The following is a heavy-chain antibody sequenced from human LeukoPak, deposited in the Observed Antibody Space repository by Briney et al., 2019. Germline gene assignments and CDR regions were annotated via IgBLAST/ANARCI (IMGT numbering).Heavy chain of an antibody. V-gene: IGHV4-30-4*01. CDR2: IYYSGST. CDR1: GGSISSGDYY. CDR3: ARADYKLLWFGSGWFDP. Sequence: SETPSLTCTVSGGSISSGDYYWSWIRQPPGKGLEWIGYIYYSGSTYYNPSLKSRVTISVDTSKNQFSLKLSSVTAADTAVYYCARADYKLLWFGSGWFDPWGQGTLVTVSS. D-gene: IGHD3-10*01. J-gene: IGHJ5*02.